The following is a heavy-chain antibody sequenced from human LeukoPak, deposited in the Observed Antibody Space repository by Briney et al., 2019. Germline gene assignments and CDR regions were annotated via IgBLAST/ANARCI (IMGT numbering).Heavy chain of an antibody. CDR2: ISWNSGNI. CDR3: AKDYSRGYSYGYVRPIDY. D-gene: IGHD5-18*01. Sequence: GGSLRLSCAASGFIFDDYAMHWVRQPPGKGLEGVSGISWNSGNIAYADSVKGRFTISRDNAKTSLYLQMNSLRAEDTALYYCAKDYSRGYSYGYVRPIDYWGQGTLVTVSS. J-gene: IGHJ4*02. V-gene: IGHV3-9*01. CDR1: GFIFDDYA.